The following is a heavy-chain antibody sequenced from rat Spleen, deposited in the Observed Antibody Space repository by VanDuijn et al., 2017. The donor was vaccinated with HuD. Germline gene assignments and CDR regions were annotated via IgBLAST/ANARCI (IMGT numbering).Heavy chain of an antibody. CDR1: GFTFSNYY. V-gene: IGHV5-27*01. D-gene: IGHD1-4*01. Sequence: EVQLVESGGGLVQPGRSMKLSCAASGFTFSNYYMTWVRQAPTKGLEWVASISPSGGGTYYRDSVKGRFTISRDNAKSTLYLQMDSLRSEDTATYYCTTGGLGTTLMDAWGQGASVTVSS. CDR2: ISPSGGGT. CDR3: TTGGLGTTLMDA. J-gene: IGHJ4*01.